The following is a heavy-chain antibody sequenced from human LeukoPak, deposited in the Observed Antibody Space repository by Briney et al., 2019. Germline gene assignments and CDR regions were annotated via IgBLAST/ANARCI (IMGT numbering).Heavy chain of an antibody. CDR1: GFTFSSYS. CDR3: ARGPTFPYYYDSSGYYEYFQH. CDR2: VSTGSNYI. Sequence: GGSLRLSCTASGFTFSSYSLNWVRQAPGKGLEWVSSVSTGSNYIYYADSVKGRFTISRDNAKNSLYLQMNSLRAEDTAVYYCARGPTFPYYYDSSGYYEYFQHWGQGTLVTVSS. J-gene: IGHJ1*01. V-gene: IGHV3-21*01. D-gene: IGHD3-22*01.